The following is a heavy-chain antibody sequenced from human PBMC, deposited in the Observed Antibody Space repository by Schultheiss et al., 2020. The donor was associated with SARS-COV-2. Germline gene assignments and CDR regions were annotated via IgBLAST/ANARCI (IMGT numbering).Heavy chain of an antibody. D-gene: IGHD3-9*01. CDR1: GGSISSGGYS. CDR2: IYYSGST. V-gene: IGHV4-30-2*01. J-gene: IGHJ6*02. Sequence: SETLSLTCAVSGGSISSGGYSWSWIRQPPGKGLEWIGYIYYSGSTYYNPSLKSRVTISVDKSKNQFSLKLSSVTAADTAVYYCARDLPQLLTPDGMDVWGQGTTVTVSS. CDR3: ARDLPQLLTPDGMDV.